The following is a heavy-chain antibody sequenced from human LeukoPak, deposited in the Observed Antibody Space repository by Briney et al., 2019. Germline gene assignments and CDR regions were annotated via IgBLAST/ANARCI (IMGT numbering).Heavy chain of an antibody. J-gene: IGHJ4*01. D-gene: IGHD1-1*01. V-gene: IGHV3-23*01. CDR3: AKDKGNNWKFFDY. CDR2: INDSGGGT. CDR1: GLTFNNYA. Sequence: GGSLRLSCVASGLTFNNYAMRWVRQAPGKGLEWVSGINDSGGGTYYADSVKGRFTISRDNSKNTLYLQMNSLRAEDTAIYYCAKDKGNNWKFFDYWGHGILVTVSS.